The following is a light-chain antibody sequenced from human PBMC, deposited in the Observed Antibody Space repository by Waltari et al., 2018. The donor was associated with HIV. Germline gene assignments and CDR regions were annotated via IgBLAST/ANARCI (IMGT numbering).Light chain of an antibody. J-gene: IGLJ3*02. CDR2: RNH. CDR3: AVWDVSLNGRV. CDR1: RSNIGSNP. Sequence: QSVLSQPPSASGTPGQRVTFSCSGTRSNIGSNPVSWYQQFPGTAPKLLIYRNHQRPSGVPDRFSGSKSGTSASLAISGLRSEDEADYYCAVWDVSLNGRVFGGGTKLTVL. V-gene: IGLV1-47*01.